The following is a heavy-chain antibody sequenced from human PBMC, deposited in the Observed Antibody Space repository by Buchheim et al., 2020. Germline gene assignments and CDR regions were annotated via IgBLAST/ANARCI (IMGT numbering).Heavy chain of an antibody. D-gene: IGHD2-2*03. CDR1: GGSFSGYY. CDR2: INHSGST. Sequence: QVQLQQWGAGLLKPSETLSLTCAVYGGSFSGYYWSWIRQPPGKGLEWIGEINHSGSTNYNPSLKSRVTISVDTSKNQSSLKLSSVTAADTAVYYCARGGLDIVVVPAAIVSEGWFDPWGQGTL. J-gene: IGHJ5*02. CDR3: ARGGLDIVVVPAAIVSEGWFDP. V-gene: IGHV4-34*01.